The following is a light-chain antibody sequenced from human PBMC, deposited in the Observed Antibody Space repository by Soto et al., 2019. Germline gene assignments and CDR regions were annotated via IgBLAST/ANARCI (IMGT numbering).Light chain of an antibody. V-gene: IGLV1-47*01. CDR1: SPNIGSNY. CDR3: AAWDDSLSGYV. CDR2: RNN. Sequence: QSVLTQPPSASGTPGQRVTISCSGSSPNIGSNYVYWYQQLPGTAPKLLIYRNNQRPSGVPDRFSGSKSGTSASLAISGLRSEDEADYYCAAWDDSLSGYVFGTGTKLTVL. J-gene: IGLJ1*01.